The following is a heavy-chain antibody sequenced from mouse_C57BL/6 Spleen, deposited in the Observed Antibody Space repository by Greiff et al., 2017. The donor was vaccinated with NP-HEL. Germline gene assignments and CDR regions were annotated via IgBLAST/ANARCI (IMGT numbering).Heavy chain of an antibody. CDR3: ARITTVVVPH. D-gene: IGHD1-1*01. V-gene: IGHV5-17*01. Sequence: EVQLKQSGGGLVKPGGSLKLSCAASGFTFSDYGMHWVRQAPEKGLEWVAYISSGSSTIYYADTVKGRFTISRDNAKNTLFLQMTSLRSEDTAMYYCARITTVVVPHWGQGTTLTVSS. CDR2: ISSGSSTI. J-gene: IGHJ2*01. CDR1: GFTFSDYG.